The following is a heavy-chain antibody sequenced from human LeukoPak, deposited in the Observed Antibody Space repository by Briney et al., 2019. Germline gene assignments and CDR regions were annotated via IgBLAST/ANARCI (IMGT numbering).Heavy chain of an antibody. J-gene: IGHJ4*02. Sequence: PSQTLSLTCTVSGGSISSGGYSWSWIRQPPGKGLEWIGYIYHSGSTYYNPSLKSRVTISVDTSRDQFSLKLSSVTAADTAIYYCARRSGYSISSGSNSWGQGTLVTVSS. CDR1: GGSISSGGYS. V-gene: IGHV4-30-2*01. CDR3: ARRSGYSISSGSNS. CDR2: IYHSGST. D-gene: IGHD6-6*01.